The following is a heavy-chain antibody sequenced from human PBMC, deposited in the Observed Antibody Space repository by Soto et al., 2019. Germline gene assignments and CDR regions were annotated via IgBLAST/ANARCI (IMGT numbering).Heavy chain of an antibody. CDR2: IIPIFGTA. CDR1: GGTFSSYA. CDR3: ARAPELAARPFYFDY. J-gene: IGHJ4*02. D-gene: IGHD6-6*01. Sequence: QVQLVQSGAEVKKPGSSVKVSCKASGGTFSSYAISWVRQAPGQGLEWMGGIIPIFGTANYAQKFQGRVTITAEKSTSTAYMELSSLRSEDTAVYYCARAPELAARPFYFDYWGQGTLVTVSS. V-gene: IGHV1-69*06.